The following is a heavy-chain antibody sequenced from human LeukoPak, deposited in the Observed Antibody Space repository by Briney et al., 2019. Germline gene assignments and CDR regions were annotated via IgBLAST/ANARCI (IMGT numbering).Heavy chain of an antibody. D-gene: IGHD2-15*01. CDR2: INPNSGGT. V-gene: IGHV1-2*02. CDR3: ARRGGGSCSGGSCCKTVDTAMVRHWFDP. Sequence: ASVKVSCKASGYTFTGYYMHWVRQAPGQGLEWMGWINPNSGGTNYAQKFQGRVTMTRDTSISTAYMELSRLRSDDTAVYYCARRGGGSCSGGSCCKTVDTAMVRHWFDPWGQGTLVTVSS. J-gene: IGHJ5*02. CDR1: GYTFTGYY.